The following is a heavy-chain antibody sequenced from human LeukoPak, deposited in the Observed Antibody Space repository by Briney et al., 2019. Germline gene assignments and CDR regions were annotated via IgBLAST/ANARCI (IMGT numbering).Heavy chain of an antibody. J-gene: IGHJ5*02. CDR2: IYYSGST. V-gene: IGHV4-39*01. CDR1: GGSISSSSYY. CDR3: ARHGGYCSSTSCLGRRFDP. D-gene: IGHD2-2*01. Sequence: PETLSLTCTVSGGSISSSSYYWGWIRQPPGKGLEWIGSIYYSGSTYYNPSLKSRVTISVDTSKNQFSLKLSSVTAADTAVYYCARHGGYCSSTSCLGRRFDPWGQGTLVTVSS.